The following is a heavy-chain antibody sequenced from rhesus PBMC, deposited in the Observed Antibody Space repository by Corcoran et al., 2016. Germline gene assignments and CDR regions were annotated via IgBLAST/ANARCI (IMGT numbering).Heavy chain of an antibody. D-gene: IGHD3-28*01. CDR2: IYGSGGSN. CDR3: ARDGGSGYYTGGFIDY. V-gene: IGHV4S14*01. CDR1: GSSISSNY. Sequence: QVQLQESGPGLVKPSEPLSLTCAVSGSSISSNYWYWIRQPPGKGREWIGSIYGSGGSNYLNPSLKSQVTLSVDTSKNQFALKLSSVTAAYTAVYYCARDGGSGYYTGGFIDYWGQGVLVTVSS. J-gene: IGHJ4*01.